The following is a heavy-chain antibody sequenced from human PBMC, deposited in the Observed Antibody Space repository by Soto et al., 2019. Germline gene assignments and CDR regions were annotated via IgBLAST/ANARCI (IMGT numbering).Heavy chain of an antibody. CDR2: TSYNGNNK. V-gene: IGHV3-30*18. CDR1: GFTFSDCS. D-gene: IGHD3-10*01. J-gene: IGHJ6*02. Sequence: PVGSLRLSCAASGFTFSDCSMHWVRQAPGKGLEWVASTSYNGNNKYYGDSVKGRFTISRDNSKNTLHLEMITLRPEDTAVYYCAKDIKCEDFTYGYFYYGMDVWGQGTTVTVSS. CDR3: AKDIKCEDFTYGYFYYGMDV.